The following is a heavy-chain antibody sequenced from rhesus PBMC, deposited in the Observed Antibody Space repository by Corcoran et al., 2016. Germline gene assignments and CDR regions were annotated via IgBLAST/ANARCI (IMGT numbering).Heavy chain of an antibody. V-gene: IGHV1-111*02. CDR3: ATRSNVYGSDAFDF. Sequence: EVQLVQSGAEVKKPGASVKISCKASGYTFTDYYLHWGRQAPGKGLEWMGRVDPEDGEAKHAQKFQDRVTITADTSTDTAYMELSSLRSEDTAVYYCATRSNVYGSDAFDFWGQGLRVTVSS. CDR1: GYTFTDYY. D-gene: IGHD1-44*02. CDR2: VDPEDGEA. J-gene: IGHJ3*01.